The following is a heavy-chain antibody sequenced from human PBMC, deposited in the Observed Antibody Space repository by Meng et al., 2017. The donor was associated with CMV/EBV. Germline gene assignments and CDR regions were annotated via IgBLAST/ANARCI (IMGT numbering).Heavy chain of an antibody. V-gene: IGHV1-18*01. CDR2: ISAYNGNT. CDR3: ARLTNSYSYGMDV. Sequence: ASVKVSCKASGYTFTSYGISWVRQATGQGLEWMGWISAYNGNTNYAQKLQGRVTMTTDTSTSTAYMELRSLRSDATAVYYCARLTNSYSYGMDVWGQGTTVTVSS. CDR1: GYTFTSYG. J-gene: IGHJ6*02. D-gene: IGHD4-11*01.